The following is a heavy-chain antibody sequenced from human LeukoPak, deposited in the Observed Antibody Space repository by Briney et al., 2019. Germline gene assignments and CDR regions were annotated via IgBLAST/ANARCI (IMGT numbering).Heavy chain of an antibody. CDR2: IYYSGST. CDR1: GGSISSYY. V-gene: IGHV4-59*01. Sequence: SETLSLTCTVSGGSISSYYWSWIRQPPGKGLEWIGYIYYSGSTNYNPSLKSRVTISVDTSKNQFSLKLSSVTAADTAVYYCARDLSFFRGVPLAFDIWGQGTMVTVSS. D-gene: IGHD3-10*01. CDR3: ARDLSFFRGVPLAFDI. J-gene: IGHJ3*02.